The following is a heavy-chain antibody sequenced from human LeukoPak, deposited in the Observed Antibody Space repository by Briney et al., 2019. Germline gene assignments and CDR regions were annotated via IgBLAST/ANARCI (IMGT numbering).Heavy chain of an antibody. D-gene: IGHD3-22*01. J-gene: IGHJ4*02. CDR1: GYSISSGYY. CDR3: ARVSDVDSSGYYLGY. V-gene: IGHV4-38-2*01. CDR2: IYHSGST. Sequence: SETLSLTCAVSGYSISSGYYWGWIRQPPGKGLEWIGSIYHSGSTYYNPSLKSRVTISVDTSKNQFSLKLSSVTAADTAVYYCARVSDVDSSGYYLGYWGQGTLVTVSS.